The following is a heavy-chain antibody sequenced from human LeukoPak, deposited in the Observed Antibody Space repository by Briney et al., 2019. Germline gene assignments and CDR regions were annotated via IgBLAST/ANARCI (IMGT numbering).Heavy chain of an antibody. J-gene: IGHJ6*04. CDR2: FDPEDGET. Sequence: ASVKVSCKVSGYTLTELSMHWVRQAPGKGLEWMGGFDPEDGETIYAQKFQARVTMTEDTSTDTAYMELSSLRSEDTAVYYCATYSWDRGVDYYYGMDVWGKGTTVTVSS. D-gene: IGHD3-10*01. CDR1: GYTLTELS. V-gene: IGHV1-24*01. CDR3: ATYSWDRGVDYYYGMDV.